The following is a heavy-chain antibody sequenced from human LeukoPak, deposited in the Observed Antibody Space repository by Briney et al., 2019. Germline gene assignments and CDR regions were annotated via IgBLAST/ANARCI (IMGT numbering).Heavy chain of an antibody. CDR2: ISGSGGST. CDR1: GFTVSSNY. CDR3: ANRRVYYYDSSGYYEDYYFDY. D-gene: IGHD3-22*01. J-gene: IGHJ4*02. V-gene: IGHV3-23*01. Sequence: GGSLRLSCAASGFTVSSNYMSWVRQAPGKGLEWVSAISGSGGSTYYADSVKGRFTISRDNSKNTLYLQMNSLRAEDTAVYYCANRRVYYYDSSGYYEDYYFDYWGQGTLVTVSS.